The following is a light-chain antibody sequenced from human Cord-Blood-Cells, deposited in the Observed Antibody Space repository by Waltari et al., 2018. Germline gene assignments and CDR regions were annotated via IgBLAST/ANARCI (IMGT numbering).Light chain of an antibody. CDR2: GAS. V-gene: IGKV3-15*01. Sequence: EIVMTQSPATLSVSPGERATLSCRASQSVSSNLAWYQQQPGQAPRLLIYGASTRATGIPARFSGSGSGTEFTLTISSLQSEDVAVYYCQQYNNWPPTFGQGTKVEIK. CDR3: QQYNNWPPT. CDR1: QSVSSN. J-gene: IGKJ1*01.